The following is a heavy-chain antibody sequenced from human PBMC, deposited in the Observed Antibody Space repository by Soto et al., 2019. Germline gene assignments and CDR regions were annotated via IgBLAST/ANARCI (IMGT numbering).Heavy chain of an antibody. CDR2: INWNGYST. D-gene: IGHD6-13*01. V-gene: IGHV3-20*01. CDR3: ARDRRQRLVNDAFDS. J-gene: IGHJ3*02. Sequence: EVQLVESGGGVVRPGGSLRLSCAASGFTFEDYGMSWVRQVPGKGLEWVSGINWNGYSTGYRDSVKGRFTISRDNAKNSLDLQMNSQRAEDTALYHVARDRRQRLVNDAFDSWGQGTMVTVSS. CDR1: GFTFEDYG.